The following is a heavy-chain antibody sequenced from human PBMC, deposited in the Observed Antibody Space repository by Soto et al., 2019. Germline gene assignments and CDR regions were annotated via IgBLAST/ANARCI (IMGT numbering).Heavy chain of an antibody. CDR3: ATHIAARYYYYYGMDV. CDR2: IYYSGST. D-gene: IGHD6-6*01. J-gene: IGHJ6*02. V-gene: IGHV4-39*01. CDR1: GGSISSSSYY. Sequence: SETLSLTCTVSGGSISSSSYYWGWIRQPPGKGLEWIGSIYYSGSTYYNQSLKSRVTISVDTSKNQFSLKLSSVTAADTAVYYCATHIAARYYYYYGMDVWGQGTTVTVSS.